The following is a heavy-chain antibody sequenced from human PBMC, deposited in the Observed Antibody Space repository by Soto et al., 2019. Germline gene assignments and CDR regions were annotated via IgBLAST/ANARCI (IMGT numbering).Heavy chain of an antibody. CDR3: ARGPPHSH. CDR1: GGSISCGGYS. Sequence: QLQLQESGSGLVKPSQTLSLTCAVSGGSISCGGYSWSWIRQPPGKGLEWIGYIYHSGSTYYNPSLKSRVTISVDRSKNQFSLKVSSVTAADTAVYGCARGPPHSHWGQGTLVTVSS. J-gene: IGHJ4*02. V-gene: IGHV4-30-2*01. D-gene: IGHD2-21*01. CDR2: IYHSGST.